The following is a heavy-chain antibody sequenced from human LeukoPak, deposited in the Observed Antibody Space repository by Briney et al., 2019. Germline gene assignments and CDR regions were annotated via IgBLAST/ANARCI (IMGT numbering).Heavy chain of an antibody. D-gene: IGHD6-13*01. CDR3: ARDRSLYSSTWYVPRDGFDI. Sequence: ASVKVSCKASGYTFTNYAMHWVRQAPGQRLEWMGWINTGNGNTKYSQEFQGRVTISRDTSASTAYMELSSLTSEDMAVYYCARDRSLYSSTWYVPRDGFDIWGQGTMVTVSS. CDR1: GYTFTNYA. CDR2: INTGNGNT. V-gene: IGHV1-3*03. J-gene: IGHJ3*02.